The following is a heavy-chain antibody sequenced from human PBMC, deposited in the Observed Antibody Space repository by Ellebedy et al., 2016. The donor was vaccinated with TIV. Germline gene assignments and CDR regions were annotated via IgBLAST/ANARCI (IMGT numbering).Heavy chain of an antibody. D-gene: IGHD1-1*01. CDR1: GYSFTSYW. CDR3: ATTTRVGWPSDY. CDR2: IDPSDSYT. Sequence: PGGSLRLSCKGSGYSFTSYWISWVRQMPGKGLEWMGRIDPSDSYTNYSPSFQGHVTISADKSISTAYLQWSSLKASDTAMYYCATTTRVGWPSDYWGQGTLVTVSS. V-gene: IGHV5-10-1*01. J-gene: IGHJ4*02.